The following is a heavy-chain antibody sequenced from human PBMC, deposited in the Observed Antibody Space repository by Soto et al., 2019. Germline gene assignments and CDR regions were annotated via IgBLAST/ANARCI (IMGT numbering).Heavy chain of an antibody. V-gene: IGHV1-18*01. Sequence: VKVSCKVSGYTLTELSMHWVRQAPGQGLEWMGWISAYNGNTNYAQKLQGRVTMTTDTSTSTAYMELRSLRSDDTAVYYCARGLGASYAFDIWGQGTMVTVSS. J-gene: IGHJ3*02. CDR3: ARGLGASYAFDI. D-gene: IGHD1-26*01. CDR1: GYTLTELS. CDR2: ISAYNGNT.